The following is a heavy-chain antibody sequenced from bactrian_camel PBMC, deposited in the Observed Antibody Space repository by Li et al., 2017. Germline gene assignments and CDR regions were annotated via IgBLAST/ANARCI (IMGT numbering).Heavy chain of an antibody. Sequence: DVQLVESGGGLVQPGESLRLSCATSGYTFGSYGMTWVRQAPGKGLEWIASIHRNGVSTFYADSVKGRFTISRDVAKSTAYLQLNSLKTEDTAMYYCAGFRERARPGQGTQVTVS. J-gene: IGHJ4*01. V-gene: IGHV3S40*01. D-gene: IGHD6*01. CDR2: IHRNGVST. CDR1: GYTFGSYG.